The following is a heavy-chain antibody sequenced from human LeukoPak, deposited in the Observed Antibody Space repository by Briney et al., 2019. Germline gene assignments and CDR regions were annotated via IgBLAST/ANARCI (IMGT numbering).Heavy chain of an antibody. J-gene: IGHJ6*03. CDR2: SRSRAHGGTT. D-gene: IGHD2-2*01. Sequence: GGSLRLSCTAFGFTFGENAMIWFRQSPGEGLEWVSLSRSRAHGGTTEYAASVMGRFTMSRDDSKNIAYLQMNSLETEDTAVYYCSRVERSSINNYYYYMAVWGKGTSVTVSS. CDR1: GFTFGENA. CDR3: SRVERSSINNYYYYMAV. V-gene: IGHV3-49*03.